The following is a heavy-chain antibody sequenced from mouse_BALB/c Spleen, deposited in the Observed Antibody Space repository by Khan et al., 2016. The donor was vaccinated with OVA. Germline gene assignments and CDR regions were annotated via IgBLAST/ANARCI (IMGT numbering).Heavy chain of an antibody. CDR2: LDPSTGYT. Sequence: QVQLQQSGAELAKPGASVKMSCKASGYTFINYWILWVKQRPGQGLEWIGYLDPSTGYTEYNQNFKDKATLTADKSSSTAYMQLSSLTSEDSAVCYGARSGLRWDFDYWGQGTTLTVSS. V-gene: IGHV1-7*01. D-gene: IGHD1-1*01. J-gene: IGHJ2*01. CDR1: GYTFINYW. CDR3: ARSGLRWDFDY.